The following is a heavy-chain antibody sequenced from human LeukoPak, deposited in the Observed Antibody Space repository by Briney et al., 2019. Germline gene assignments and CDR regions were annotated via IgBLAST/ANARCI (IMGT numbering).Heavy chain of an antibody. V-gene: IGHV3-23*01. J-gene: IGHJ4*02. CDR2: VSGSGDST. Sequence: PGGSLRLSCAASGFTFSNAWMSWVRQAPGMGLEWVSLVSGSGDSTYYADSVKGRFTISRDNSKNMLYLQMNSLRAEDTAIYYCAKDTGYNYGYDYWGQGTLATVSS. D-gene: IGHD5-18*01. CDR3: AKDTGYNYGYDY. CDR1: GFTFSNAW.